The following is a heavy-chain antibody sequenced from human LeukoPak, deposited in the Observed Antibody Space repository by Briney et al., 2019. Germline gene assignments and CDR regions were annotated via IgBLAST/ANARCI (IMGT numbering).Heavy chain of an antibody. CDR3: ATGFMTTQGMDV. Sequence: ASVKVSCKVSGYTLTELSMHWVRQAPGKGLEWMGGFDPEDGETIYAQKFQGRVTMTEDTSTDTAYMELSSLRSEDTAVYYCATGFMTTQGMDVWGQGTTVTVSS. D-gene: IGHD4-11*01. J-gene: IGHJ6*02. CDR1: GYTLTELS. CDR2: FDPEDGET. V-gene: IGHV1-24*01.